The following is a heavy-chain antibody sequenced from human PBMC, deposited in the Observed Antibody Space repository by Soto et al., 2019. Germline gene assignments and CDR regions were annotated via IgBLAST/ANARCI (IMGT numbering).Heavy chain of an antibody. V-gene: IGHV1-69*01. CDR3: ARDTDSSGYPYYYYGMDV. CDR1: GGTFSSYA. J-gene: IGHJ6*02. Sequence: QVQLVQSGAEVKKPGSSVKVSCKASGGTFSSYAISWVRQPPGQGLEWMGGIIPIFGTANYAQKFQGRVTITADESTSTAYMELSSLRSEDTAVYYCARDTDSSGYPYYYYGMDVWGQGTTVTVSS. CDR2: IIPIFGTA. D-gene: IGHD3-22*01.